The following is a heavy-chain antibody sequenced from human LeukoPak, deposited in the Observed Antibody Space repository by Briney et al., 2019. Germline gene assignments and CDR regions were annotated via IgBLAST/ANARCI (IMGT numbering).Heavy chain of an antibody. CDR2: ISYDRSNK. Sequence: GGSLRLSCAASGFTFSSYAMHWVRQAPGKGLEWVAVISYDRSNKYYADSAKGRFTISRDNSKNTLYLQMNSLRAEDTAVYYCARDDEVVAATGTFDYWGQGTLVTVSS. CDR3: ARDDEVVAATGTFDY. CDR1: GFTFSSYA. J-gene: IGHJ4*02. D-gene: IGHD2-15*01. V-gene: IGHV3-30*04.